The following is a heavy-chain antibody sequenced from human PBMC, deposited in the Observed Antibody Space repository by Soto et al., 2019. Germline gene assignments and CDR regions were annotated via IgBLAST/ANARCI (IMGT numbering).Heavy chain of an antibody. J-gene: IGHJ4*02. Sequence: GGSLRLSCAASGITATNGHMSWVRQAPGKGLEWVSVIYSDDNTYYADSVKGRFTISRDTSKDTVYLQMNSPRADDTAVYYCARDWNGAKYFDFWDQRSQVTVS. CDR3: ARDWNGAKYFDF. CDR2: IYSDDNT. V-gene: IGHV3-53*01. CDR1: GITATNGH. D-gene: IGHD1-1*01.